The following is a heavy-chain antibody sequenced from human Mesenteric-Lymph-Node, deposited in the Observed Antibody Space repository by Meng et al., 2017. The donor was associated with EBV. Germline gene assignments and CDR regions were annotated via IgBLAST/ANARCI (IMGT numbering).Heavy chain of an antibody. CDR1: GGSISGSPYY. CDR3: ARGNYNFGQNFDY. V-gene: IGHV4-30-4*01. CDR2: YSSGNT. J-gene: IGHJ4*02. D-gene: IGHD1-1*01. Sequence: HLQESGPGLVKPSQTLSLTCAVSGGSISGSPYYWSWIRQSPGKGLEWIGYSSGNTYYNPSLKSRVSISLDTSKNQFFLKLTSVTAADTAVYYCARGNYNFGQNFDYWGQGTLVTVSS.